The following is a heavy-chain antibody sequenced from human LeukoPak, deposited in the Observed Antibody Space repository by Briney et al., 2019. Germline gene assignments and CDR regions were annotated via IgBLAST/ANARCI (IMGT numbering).Heavy chain of an antibody. CDR1: GFTVSSNY. CDR2: IYNGGST. D-gene: IGHD6-13*01. Sequence: GGSLRLSCAASGFTVSSNYMSWVRQAPGKGLEWVSVIYNGGSTYYADSVKGRFTISRDNSKNTLYLQMNSLRAEDTAVYYCAGGARRQQPFDYWGQGTLVTVSS. V-gene: IGHV3-66*01. CDR3: AGGARRQQPFDY. J-gene: IGHJ4*02.